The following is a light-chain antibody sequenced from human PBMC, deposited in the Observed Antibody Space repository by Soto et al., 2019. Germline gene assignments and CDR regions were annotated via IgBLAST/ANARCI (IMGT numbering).Light chain of an antibody. CDR2: GAS. V-gene: IGKV3-15*01. Sequence: EIVMTQSPATLSVSPGERATLSCRASQSVSSNLAWYQQKPGQAPRLLIYGASTRATGIPARFSGSGSGTELTLPISSLQSEDFAVYYCQQYNNWPPYTFGQGTKVDIK. J-gene: IGKJ2*01. CDR1: QSVSSN. CDR3: QQYNNWPPYT.